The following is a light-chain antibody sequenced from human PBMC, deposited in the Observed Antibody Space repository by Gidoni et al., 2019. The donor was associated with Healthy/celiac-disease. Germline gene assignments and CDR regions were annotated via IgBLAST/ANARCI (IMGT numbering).Light chain of an antibody. CDR3: QQLGT. CDR1: QSVSSSY. CDR2: GAS. J-gene: IGKJ2*01. Sequence: EIVLTQSPGTLSLSPGERATLSCRASQSVSSSYLAWYQQKPGQAPRLLIYGASSRATGIPDRCSGSGSGTDFTLTISRLEPEDFAVYYCQQLGTFXXXTKLEIK. V-gene: IGKV3-20*01.